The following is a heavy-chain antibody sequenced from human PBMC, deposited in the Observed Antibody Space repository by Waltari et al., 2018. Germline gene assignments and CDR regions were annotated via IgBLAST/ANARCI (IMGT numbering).Heavy chain of an antibody. V-gene: IGHV1-58*01. CDR1: GFTFTSSA. D-gene: IGHD4-17*01. Sequence: QMQLVQSGPEVKKPGTSVKVSCKASGFTFTSSAVQWVRQARGQRLEWIGWIVVGSGNTNYAQKFQERVTITRDMSTSTAYMELSSLRSEDTAVYYCAAATMTTVTGGFDPWGQGTLVTVSS. J-gene: IGHJ5*02. CDR3: AAATMTTVTGGFDP. CDR2: IVVGSGNT.